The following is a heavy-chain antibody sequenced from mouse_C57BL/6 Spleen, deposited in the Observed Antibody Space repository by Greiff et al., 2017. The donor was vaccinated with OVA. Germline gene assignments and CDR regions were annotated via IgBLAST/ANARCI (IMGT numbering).Heavy chain of an antibody. Sequence: EVQLLESGPGLVKPSQSLSLTCSVTGYSITSGYYWNWIRQFPGNKLEWMGYISYDGSNNYNPSLKNRISITRDTSKNQFFLKLNSVTTEDTATYYCAGDRIYYGSSPCWYFDVWGTGTTVTVSS. D-gene: IGHD1-1*01. J-gene: IGHJ1*03. CDR2: ISYDGSN. CDR1: GYSITSGYY. CDR3: AGDRIYYGSSPCWYFDV. V-gene: IGHV3-6*01.